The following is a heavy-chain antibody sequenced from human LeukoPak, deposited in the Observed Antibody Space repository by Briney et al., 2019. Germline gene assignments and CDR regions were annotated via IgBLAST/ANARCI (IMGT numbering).Heavy chain of an antibody. V-gene: IGHV3-7*01. D-gene: IGHD5-12*01. Sequence: GGSLRLSCAAPGIAFSSYWMSWVRQAPGRGLEGGANMKQDGSEKYYVDSVKDRFTISRDNAKNSLYLQMNSLRAEDTAVYYCARDLGHSGYDLYDYWGQGTLVTVSS. CDR3: ARDLGHSGYDLYDY. J-gene: IGHJ4*02. CDR2: MKQDGSEK. CDR1: GIAFSSYW.